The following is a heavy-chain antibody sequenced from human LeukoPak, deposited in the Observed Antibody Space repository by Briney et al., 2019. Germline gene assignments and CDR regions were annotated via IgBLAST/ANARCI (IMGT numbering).Heavy chain of an antibody. CDR3: AREAGTSDY. D-gene: IGHD6-13*01. CDR1: GFTFSNYW. Sequence: GGSLRLSCAASGFTFSNYWMSWVRQAPGKGLEWVANIKQDGSETYYVDSVKGRVTISRDNAKNSLHLQMNSLRAGDTAVYYCAREAGTSDYWGQGTLVTVSS. J-gene: IGHJ4*02. CDR2: IKQDGSET. V-gene: IGHV3-7*03.